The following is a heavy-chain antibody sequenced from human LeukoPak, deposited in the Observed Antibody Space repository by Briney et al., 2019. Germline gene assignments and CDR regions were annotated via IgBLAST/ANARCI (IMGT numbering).Heavy chain of an antibody. J-gene: IGHJ6*02. CDR3: ARQGGYGEFYGVDV. CDR2: IYSGGST. D-gene: IGHD4-17*01. V-gene: IGHV3-53*01. Sequence: PGGSLRLPCAASGFTVSSNYMSWVRQAPGKGLEWLSVIYSGGSTYYADSVEGRFSISRDKSKNTLYLQMNSLRAEDTAVYYCARQGGYGEFYGVDVWGQGTTVTVSS. CDR1: GFTVSSNY.